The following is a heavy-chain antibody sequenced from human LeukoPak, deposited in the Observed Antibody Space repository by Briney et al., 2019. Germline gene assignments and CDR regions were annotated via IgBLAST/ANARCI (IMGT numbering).Heavy chain of an antibody. D-gene: IGHD6-13*01. J-gene: IGHJ4*02. CDR1: GGSFSGYY. V-gene: IGHV4-34*01. CDR2: INHSGST. CDR3: ATTFFGYSSSWYWVY. Sequence: PSETLSLTCAVYGGSFSGYYWSWIRQPPGKGLEWIGEINHSGSTNYNPSLKSRVTISVDTSKNQFSLKLSSATAADTAVYYCATTFFGYSSSWYWVYWGQGTLVTVSS.